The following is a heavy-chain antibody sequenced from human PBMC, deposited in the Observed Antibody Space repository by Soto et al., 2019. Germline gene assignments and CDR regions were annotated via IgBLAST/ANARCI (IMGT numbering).Heavy chain of an antibody. V-gene: IGHV4-59*01. D-gene: IGHD5-12*01. CDR3: ARDWREYSGYDRPYYYYYYMDV. J-gene: IGHJ6*03. CDR1: GGSISSYY. CDR2: IYYSGST. Sequence: SETLSLTCTVSGGSISSYYWSWIRQPPGRGLEWIGYIYYSGSTNYNPSLKSRVTISVDTSKNQFSLKLSSVTAADTAAYYCARDWREYSGYDRPYYYYYYMDVWGKGTTVTVSS.